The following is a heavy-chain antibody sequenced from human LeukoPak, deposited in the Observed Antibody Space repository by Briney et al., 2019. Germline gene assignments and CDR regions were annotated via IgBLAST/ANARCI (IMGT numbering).Heavy chain of an antibody. D-gene: IGHD2/OR15-2a*01. CDR2: FNPEDGET. V-gene: IGHV1-24*01. Sequence: SVNASRAVSGYTPSELSIHWVRQPPGKGLEWVGSFNPEDGETYSTQTFQGRLILTEDTSTDTSSMELRTLRSEDTAVFYCAASFLRFRTDFHYWGQGTLVTVSS. CDR1: GYTPSELS. CDR3: AASFLRFRTDFHY. J-gene: IGHJ4*02.